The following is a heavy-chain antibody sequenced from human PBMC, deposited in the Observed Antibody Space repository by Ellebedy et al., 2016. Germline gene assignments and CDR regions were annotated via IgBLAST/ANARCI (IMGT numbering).Heavy chain of an antibody. Sequence: GESLKISCAASGFTFRSYWMHWVRQVPGKGLVWVSRIDNDGSNTYYADSVKGRFTISRDNSENTLYLQMNSLRGEDTAVYYCARGEYYYDSSGYPEYWGQGTLVTVSS. D-gene: IGHD3-22*01. CDR2: IDNDGSNT. V-gene: IGHV3-74*01. CDR3: ARGEYYYDSSGYPEY. J-gene: IGHJ4*02. CDR1: GFTFRSYW.